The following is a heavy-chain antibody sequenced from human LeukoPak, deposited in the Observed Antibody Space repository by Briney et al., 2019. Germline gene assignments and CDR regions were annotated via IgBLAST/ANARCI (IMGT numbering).Heavy chain of an antibody. Sequence: GGSLRLSCAASGFTVSSNYMSWVRQAPGKGLVWVSRINSDGSSTNYADSVKGRFTISRDNAKNTLYLQMNSLSAEDTAVYYCVRDLSGGSCYWGQGTLVTVSS. D-gene: IGHD2-15*01. V-gene: IGHV3-74*01. CDR3: VRDLSGGSCY. CDR2: INSDGSST. J-gene: IGHJ4*02. CDR1: GFTVSSNY.